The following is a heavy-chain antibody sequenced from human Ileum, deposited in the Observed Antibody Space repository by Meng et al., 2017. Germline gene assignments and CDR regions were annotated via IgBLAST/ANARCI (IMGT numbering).Heavy chain of an antibody. CDR3: ARMGRGAAAGVDY. Sequence: SETLSLTCTVSGGSITNFYWSWIRQAPGKGLEWIGYVYYSGSTNYNPSLTSRVTISVDTTKNQFSLKLTSVTAADTAVYYCARMGRGAAAGVDYWGQGTRVTVSS. J-gene: IGHJ4*02. CDR2: VYYSGST. V-gene: IGHV4-59*01. D-gene: IGHD6-13*01. CDR1: GGSITNFY.